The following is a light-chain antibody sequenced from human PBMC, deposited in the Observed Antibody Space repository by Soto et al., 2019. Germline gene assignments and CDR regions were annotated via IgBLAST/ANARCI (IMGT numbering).Light chain of an antibody. V-gene: IGKV1-5*03. CDR1: QSVSTW. CDR3: QQYNSHSPWT. J-gene: IGKJ1*01. Sequence: DIQSTQSPSTLSASVGDRVTMTCRASQSVSTWLAWYQQKPGKAPQVLISMASTLESGVPSRFSGSGSGTEFTLTISSLQPDDFATYYCQQYNSHSPWTFGQGTKV. CDR2: MAS.